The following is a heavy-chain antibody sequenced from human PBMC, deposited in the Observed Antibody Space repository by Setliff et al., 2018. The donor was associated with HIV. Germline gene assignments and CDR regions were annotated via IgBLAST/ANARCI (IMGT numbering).Heavy chain of an antibody. CDR3: ANRLRGYNKWYYFDY. D-gene: IGHD1-1*01. J-gene: IGHJ4*02. CDR2: IGGSGGRT. V-gene: IGHV3-23*01. CDR1: GFSFSSYA. Sequence: GGSLRLSCAANGFSFSSYAMSWVRQAPGKGLEWVSGIGGSGGRTYYADSLKGRFTISRDNSKNTLSLQMNSLGAEDTAVYYCANRLRGYNKWYYFDYWGQGTLVTVSS.